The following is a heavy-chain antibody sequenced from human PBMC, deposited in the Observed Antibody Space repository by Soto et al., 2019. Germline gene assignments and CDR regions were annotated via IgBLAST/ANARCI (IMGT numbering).Heavy chain of an antibody. CDR2: ISGSGGTT. J-gene: IGHJ6*02. V-gene: IGHV3-23*01. D-gene: IGHD2-2*01. CDR1: GFTFSSFA. Sequence: EVQLLESGGGLAQPGGSLRLACAASGFTFSSFAMYWVRQAPGKGLEWVSSISGSGGTTYYADSVKGRFTVSRDNSKSTLYLQMNSLTAEDTAVYYCAKENVVEPAPILSYFYGMDVWGQGTTVTVSS. CDR3: AKENVVEPAPILSYFYGMDV.